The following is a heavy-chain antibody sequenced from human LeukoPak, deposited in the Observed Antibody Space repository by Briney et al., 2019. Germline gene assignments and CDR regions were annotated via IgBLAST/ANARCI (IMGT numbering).Heavy chain of an antibody. CDR1: GGSVSSGSYY. CDR2: IYYSGCT. Sequence: PSETLSLTCTVSGGSVSSGSYYWRWLRQPPGKGLEWIGYIYYSGCTNYNPSLKSRATISVDTSKNQFSLKLSSVTAADTAVYYCARGYDYSGAFDIWGQGTMVTVSS. CDR3: ARGYDYSGAFDI. V-gene: IGHV4-61*01. J-gene: IGHJ3*02. D-gene: IGHD4-11*01.